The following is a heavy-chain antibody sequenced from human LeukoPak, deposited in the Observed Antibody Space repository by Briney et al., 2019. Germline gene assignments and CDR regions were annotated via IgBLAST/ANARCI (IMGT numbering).Heavy chain of an antibody. CDR2: IYYSGST. CDR3: ARAGGGYDSSGYSFDY. J-gene: IGHJ4*02. CDR1: GGSISSSSYY. Sequence: SETLSLTCTVSGGSISSSSYYWGWIRQPPGKGLEWIGSIYYSGSTYYNPSLKSRVTISVDTSKNQFSLKLSSVTAADTAVYYCARAGGGYDSSGYSFDYRGQGTLVTVSS. V-gene: IGHV4-39*07. D-gene: IGHD3-22*01.